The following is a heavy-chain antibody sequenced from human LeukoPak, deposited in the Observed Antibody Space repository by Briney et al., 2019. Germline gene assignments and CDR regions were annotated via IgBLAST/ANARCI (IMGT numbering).Heavy chain of an antibody. J-gene: IGHJ4*02. CDR2: ISFDGSNK. CDR1: GFTFSNYP. Sequence: GGSLRLSCAASGFTFSNYPMHWVRQAPGKGLEWVAFISFDGSNKYYADSVKGRFSISRDNSKNTLNLQMSSLRTEDTAVYYCARAGTAIRATGAPFDYWGQGTLATVSS. D-gene: IGHD2-21*02. V-gene: IGHV3-30-3*01. CDR3: ARAGTAIRATGAPFDY.